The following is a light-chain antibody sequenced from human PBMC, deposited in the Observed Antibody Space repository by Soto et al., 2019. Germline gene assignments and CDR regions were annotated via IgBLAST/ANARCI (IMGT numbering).Light chain of an antibody. Sequence: EIVLTQSPGTPSLSPGERATLSCRASQSISSSSLAWYQQKPGQAPRLLIYGASSRATGIPDRFSGSGSGTDFTLTISRLEPEDVAVYYCQQYGTSPWTFGQGTKVEIK. CDR1: QSISSSS. V-gene: IGKV3-20*01. CDR2: GAS. CDR3: QQYGTSPWT. J-gene: IGKJ1*01.